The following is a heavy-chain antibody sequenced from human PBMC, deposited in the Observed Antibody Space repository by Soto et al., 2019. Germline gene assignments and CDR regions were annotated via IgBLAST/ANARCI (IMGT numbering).Heavy chain of an antibody. CDR3: ARSPRSSPYFDY. CDR2: IYPGDSET. V-gene: IGHV5-51*01. J-gene: IGHJ4*02. D-gene: IGHD6-13*01. Sequence: GESLKISCQCSGYTLSNFWIAWVRQLPGQGLEWMGIIYPGDSETRYSPSFHGKVTISADRSIGTAYLQWSSLEASDSGFYFCARSPRSSPYFDYWGQGALVTVSS. CDR1: GYTLSNFW.